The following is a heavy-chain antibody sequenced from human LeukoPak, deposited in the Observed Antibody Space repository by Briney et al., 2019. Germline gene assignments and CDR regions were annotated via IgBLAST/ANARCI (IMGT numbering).Heavy chain of an antibody. Sequence: PGGSLRLSCAASGFTVSSNYMSWVRQAPGKGLEWVSVIYSGGSTYYADSVKGRFTISRDNSKNTLYLQMNSLRAEDTAVYYCARDRHGDYFPDYYYYGMDVWGKGTTVTVSS. CDR1: GFTVSSNY. CDR3: ARDRHGDYFPDYYYYGMDV. V-gene: IGHV3-53*01. J-gene: IGHJ6*04. CDR2: IYSGGST. D-gene: IGHD4-17*01.